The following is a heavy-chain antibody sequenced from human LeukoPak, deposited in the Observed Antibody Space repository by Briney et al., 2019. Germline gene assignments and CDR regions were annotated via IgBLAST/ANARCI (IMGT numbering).Heavy chain of an antibody. CDR3: ARHSSGNFDY. CDR2: IYYSGST. D-gene: IGHD6-19*01. V-gene: IGHV4-39*01. Sequence: SETLSPTCTVSGGSISSSSYYWGWIRQPPGKGLEWIGSIYYSGSTYYNPSLKSRVTISVDTSKNQFSLKLSSVTAADTAVYYCARHSSGNFDYWGQGTLVTVSS. J-gene: IGHJ4*02. CDR1: GGSISSSSYY.